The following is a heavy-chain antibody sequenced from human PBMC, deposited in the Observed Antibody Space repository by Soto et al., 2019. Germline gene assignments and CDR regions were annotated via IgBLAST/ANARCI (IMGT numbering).Heavy chain of an antibody. Sequence: SQTLSLTCAISGDSVSSNSTTWNWIRQSPSRGLEWLGRTYYRSKWYNDNAVSVKSRITINPDTSKKQYSLQLNSVTPEDTAVYYCARGTVMFFDYLGQGTLVTVSS. D-gene: IGHD4-17*01. CDR3: ARGTVMFFDY. CDR2: TYYRSKWYN. CDR1: GDSVSSNSTT. J-gene: IGHJ4*02. V-gene: IGHV6-1*01.